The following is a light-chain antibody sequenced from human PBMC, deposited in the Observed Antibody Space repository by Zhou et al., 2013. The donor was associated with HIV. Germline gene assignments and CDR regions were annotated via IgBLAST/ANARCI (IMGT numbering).Light chain of an antibody. CDR3: MQGTHWPFT. Sequence: DVVMTQSPLSLPVTLGQPASISCRSSQRLVHSDGNTYLNWFQQRPGQTPRRLIYKVSNRDSGVPDRFSGSGSGTDFTLKISRVEAEDVGVYYCMQGTHWPFTVGPGTKVDIK. CDR1: QRLVHSDGNTY. CDR2: KVS. J-gene: IGKJ3*01. V-gene: IGKV2-30*02.